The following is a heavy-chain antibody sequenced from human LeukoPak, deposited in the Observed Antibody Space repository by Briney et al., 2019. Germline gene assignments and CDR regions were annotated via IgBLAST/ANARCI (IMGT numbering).Heavy chain of an antibody. CDR2: IYSGGST. CDR3: ARASFTTLFDY. V-gene: IGHV3-66*01. J-gene: IGHJ4*02. D-gene: IGHD3-10*02. CDR1: GFIFSTYT. Sequence: GGSLRLSCAASGFIFSTYTMNWVRQAPGKGLEWVSVIYSGGSTYYADSVKGRFTISRDNSKNTLYLQMNSLRAEDTAVYYCARASFTTLFDYWGQGTLVTVSS.